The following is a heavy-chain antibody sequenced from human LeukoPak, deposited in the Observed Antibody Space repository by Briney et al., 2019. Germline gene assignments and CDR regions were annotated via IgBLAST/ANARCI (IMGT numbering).Heavy chain of an antibody. D-gene: IGHD2-15*01. J-gene: IGHJ4*02. CDR1: GYTFTSYY. V-gene: IGHV1-46*01. Sequence: ASVKVSCKASGYTFTSYYMHWLRQAPGQGLEWMGVINPSDGGTTHAQKFKGRVTMTRDMSTSTVYMELSSLRSEDTAVYYCAREVGSWDYWGQGTLVTVSS. CDR3: AREVGSWDY. CDR2: INPSDGGT.